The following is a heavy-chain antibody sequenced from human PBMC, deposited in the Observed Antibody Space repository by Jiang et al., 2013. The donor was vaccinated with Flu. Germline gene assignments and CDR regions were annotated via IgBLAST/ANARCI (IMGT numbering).Heavy chain of an antibody. Sequence: GAEVKKPGSSVKVPCKASGGTFSTYTINWVRQAPGQDFEWLGSIIPILGIANYAQKFQDRVTITADKSTSTAYMELSSLTSEDTAVYYCARVDNWNDDYYYGMDVWGQGTTVTVSS. V-gene: IGHV1-69*02. CDR1: GGTFSTYT. CDR3: ARVDNWNDDYYYGMDV. D-gene: IGHD1-20*01. J-gene: IGHJ6*02. CDR2: IIPILGIA.